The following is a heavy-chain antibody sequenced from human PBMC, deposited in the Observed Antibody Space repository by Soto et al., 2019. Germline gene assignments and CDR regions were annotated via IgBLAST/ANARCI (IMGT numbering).Heavy chain of an antibody. CDR3: ASPGSYGDYQDHPPFDY. D-gene: IGHD4-17*01. CDR1: GFTFSSYG. Sequence: QVQLVESGGGVVQPGRSLRLSCAASGFTFSSYGMHWVRQAPGKGLEWVAVISYDGSNKYYADSVKGRFTISRDNSKKTLYLQMNSMRAEDTAVYYCASPGSYGDYQDHPPFDYWGQGSLVNVYS. CDR2: ISYDGSNK. J-gene: IGHJ4*02. V-gene: IGHV3-30*03.